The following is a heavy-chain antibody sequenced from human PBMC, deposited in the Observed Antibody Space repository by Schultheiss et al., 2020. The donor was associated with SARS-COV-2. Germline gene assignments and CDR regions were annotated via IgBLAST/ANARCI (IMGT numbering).Heavy chain of an antibody. CDR3: ARGRFLEWLLSSYYYGMDV. Sequence: GGSLRLSCAASGFTFSSYGMHWVRQAPGKGLEWVAVISYDGSNKYYADSVKGRFTISRDNSKNTLYLQMNSLRAEDTAVYYCARGRFLEWLLSSYYYGMDVWGQGTTFTVSS. CDR2: ISYDGSNK. CDR1: GFTFSSYG. V-gene: IGHV3-30*03. D-gene: IGHD3-3*01. J-gene: IGHJ6*02.